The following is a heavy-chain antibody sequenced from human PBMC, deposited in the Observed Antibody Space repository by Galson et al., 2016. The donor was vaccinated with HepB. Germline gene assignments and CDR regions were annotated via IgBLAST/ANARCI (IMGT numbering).Heavy chain of an antibody. J-gene: IGHJ6*02. D-gene: IGHD3-22*01. V-gene: IGHV3-30*04. CDR3: AREYDTIGRYFYHYVMDV. CDR1: GFTFSTYA. Sequence: SLRLSCAASGFTFSTYAIHWVRQAPGKGLEWVAVISYDGSHKYYADSVKGRFTISRDNSKNALYLQMNSLRAEDTAMYYCAREYDTIGRYFYHYVMDVWGQGTTVTVSS. CDR2: ISYDGSHK.